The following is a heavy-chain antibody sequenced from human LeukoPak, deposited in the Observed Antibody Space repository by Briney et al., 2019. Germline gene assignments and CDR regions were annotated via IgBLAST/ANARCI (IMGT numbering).Heavy chain of an antibody. CDR1: GGSISSYY. D-gene: IGHD4-17*01. V-gene: IGHV4-34*01. CDR3: AREATVTTDAFDI. Sequence: SETLSLTCTVSGGSISSYYWSWIRQPPGKGLEWIGEINHSGSTNYNPSLKSRVTISVDTSKNQFSLKLSSVTAADTAVYYCAREATVTTDAFDIWGQGTMVTVSS. J-gene: IGHJ3*02. CDR2: INHSGST.